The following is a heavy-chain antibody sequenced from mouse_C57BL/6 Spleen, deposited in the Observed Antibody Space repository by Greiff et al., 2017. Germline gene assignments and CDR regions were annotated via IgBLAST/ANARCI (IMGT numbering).Heavy chain of an antibody. D-gene: IGHD4-1*01. CDR1: GFTFSDYG. CDR2: ISSGSSTI. J-gene: IGHJ2*01. CDR3: ARGRNWDGPFDY. Sequence: EVKLMESGGGLVKPGGSLKLSCAASGFTFSDYGMHWVRQAPEKGLEWVAYISSGSSTIYYADTVKGRFTISRDNATNTLFLQMTSLRSEDTAMYYCARGRNWDGPFDYWGQGTTLTVSS. V-gene: IGHV5-17*01.